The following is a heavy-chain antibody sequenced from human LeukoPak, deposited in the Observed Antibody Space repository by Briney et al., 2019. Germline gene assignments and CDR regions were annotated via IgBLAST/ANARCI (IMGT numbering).Heavy chain of an antibody. D-gene: IGHD3-10*01. CDR2: IYYSGST. CDR1: GGSISSYY. V-gene: IGHV4-59*08. CDR3: ARQARGYYFDY. J-gene: IGHJ4*02. Sequence: SETLSLTCTVSGGSISSYYWSWIRQPPGKGLEWIGYIYYSGSTNYNPSLKSQVTISVDTSKNQFSLKLSSVTAADTAVYYCARQARGYYFDYWGQGTLVTVSS.